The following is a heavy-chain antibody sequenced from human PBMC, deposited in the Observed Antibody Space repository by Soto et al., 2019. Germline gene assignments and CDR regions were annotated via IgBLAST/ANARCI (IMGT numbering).Heavy chain of an antibody. J-gene: IGHJ4*02. D-gene: IGHD3-22*01. Sequence: ASVKVSCKASGYTFTSYGITWVRQAPGQGLEWMGWISAHNGNTDYAQKLQGRVIVTRDTSTSTAYMELSSLRSEDTAVYYCARLHYYDSSGYVDYWGQGTLVTAPQ. CDR1: GYTFTSYG. CDR3: ARLHYYDSSGYVDY. CDR2: ISAHNGNT. V-gene: IGHV1-18*01.